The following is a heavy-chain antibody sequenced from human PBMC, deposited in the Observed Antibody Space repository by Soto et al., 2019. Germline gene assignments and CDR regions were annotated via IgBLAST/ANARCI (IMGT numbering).Heavy chain of an antibody. V-gene: IGHV4-4*02. D-gene: IGHD4-4*01. J-gene: IGHJ6*02. CDR2: ISHSGST. CDR1: SGSIRRRTW. CDR3: VRHQGDSNFHGRDAMDV. Sequence: HSGTMDITSGVSSGSIRRRTWWSWVSKPPGKGLAWIGEISHSGSTNYNPTLKSRVTISIDTSNNHFSLNVSSVTAADTAVYYCVRHQGDSNFHGRDAMDVWGQGTTVTVSS.